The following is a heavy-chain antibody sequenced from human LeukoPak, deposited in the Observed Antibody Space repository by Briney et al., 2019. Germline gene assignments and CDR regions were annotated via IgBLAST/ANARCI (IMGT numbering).Heavy chain of an antibody. D-gene: IGHD2-2*01. J-gene: IGHJ3*02. CDR1: GYTFTTYY. V-gene: IGHV1-46*01. CDR2: INPNGGST. CDR3: TTARYCSSTSCSRPFDI. Sequence: ASVKVSCKASGYTFTTYYIHWVRQAPGQGLEWVGIINPNGGSTNYAQKLQGRVTMTRDTSTSTVYMELSSLGSEDTAVYYCTTARYCSSTSCSRPFDIWGQGTMVTVSS.